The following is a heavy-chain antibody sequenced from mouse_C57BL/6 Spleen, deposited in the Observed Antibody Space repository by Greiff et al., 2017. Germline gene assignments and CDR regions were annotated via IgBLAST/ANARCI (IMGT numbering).Heavy chain of an antibody. J-gene: IGHJ4*01. CDR3: ARYYYGSSYGAMDY. CDR1: GYTFTSYG. D-gene: IGHD1-1*01. Sequence: VQRVESGAELARPGASVTLSCKASGYTFTSYGISWVKQRTGQGLEWIGEIYHRSGNTYYNEKFKGKATLTADKSSSTAYMELRSLTSEDSAVYFCARYYYGSSYGAMDYWGQGTSVTVSS. V-gene: IGHV1-81*01. CDR2: IYHRSGNT.